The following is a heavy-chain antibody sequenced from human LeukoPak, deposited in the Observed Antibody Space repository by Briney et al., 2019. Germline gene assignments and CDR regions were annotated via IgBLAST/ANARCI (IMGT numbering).Heavy chain of an antibody. CDR1: GFTFSSYG. Sequence: GGSLRLSCAASGFTFSSYGMSWARPAPGKGLEWVSGVSGSGGRTYYAESVKGRFTISRDNSRNMIFLQMNSLRVEDTALYYCAKGGSRRVLDDIWGQGTMVTVSS. D-gene: IGHD2-15*01. J-gene: IGHJ3*02. CDR3: AKGGSRRVLDDI. V-gene: IGHV3-23*01. CDR2: VSGSGGRT.